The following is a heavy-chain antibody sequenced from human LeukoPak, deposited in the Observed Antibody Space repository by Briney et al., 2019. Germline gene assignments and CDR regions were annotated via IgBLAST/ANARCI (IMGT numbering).Heavy chain of an antibody. CDR1: GGTFSSYA. V-gene: IGHV1-69*01. CDR3: ARKRYCSSTSCSYYYYYMDV. Sequence: GPSVKVSCKASGGTFSSYAISWVRQAPGQGLEWMGGIIPIFGTANYAQKFQGRVTITADESTSTAYMELSSLRSEDTAVYYCARKRYCSSTSCSYYYYYMDVWGKGTTVTVSS. CDR2: IIPIFGTA. J-gene: IGHJ6*03. D-gene: IGHD2-2*01.